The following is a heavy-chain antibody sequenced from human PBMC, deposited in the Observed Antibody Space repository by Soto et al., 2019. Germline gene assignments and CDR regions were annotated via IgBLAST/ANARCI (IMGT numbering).Heavy chain of an antibody. CDR1: GFTFSNYV. Sequence: GGSLRLSCTASGFTFSNYVMTWVRQAPGKGLEWVSAISGSGSNTYYADSVKGRFTLSRDNSKNTLYLQMNSLRADDTAVYFCAKDPSYSSSWYVPPFDYWGQGALVTVSS. D-gene: IGHD6-13*01. V-gene: IGHV3-23*01. CDR3: AKDPSYSSSWYVPPFDY. J-gene: IGHJ4*02. CDR2: ISGSGSNT.